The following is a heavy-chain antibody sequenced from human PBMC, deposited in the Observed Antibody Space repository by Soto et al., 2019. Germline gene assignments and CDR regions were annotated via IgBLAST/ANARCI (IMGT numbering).Heavy chain of an antibody. V-gene: IGHV3-48*04. J-gene: IGHJ3*02. CDR3: ARGGNDLRTVDPRSAFDI. Sequence: GGSLRLSCAASGFTFSSYSMNWVRQAPGKGLEWVSYISSSSSTIYYADSVKGRFTISRDNAKNSLYLQMNSLRAEDLAVYYCARGGNDLRTVDPRSAFDIWGQGTMVTVSS. CDR2: ISSSSSTI. CDR1: GFTFSSYS. D-gene: IGHD4-17*01.